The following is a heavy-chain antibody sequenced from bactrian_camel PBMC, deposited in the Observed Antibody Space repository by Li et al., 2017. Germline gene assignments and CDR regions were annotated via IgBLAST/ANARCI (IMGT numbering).Heavy chain of an antibody. CDR1: GYRMYASDYC. D-gene: IGHD7*01. CDR3: AARDNWYCRRVPYHKFEY. J-gene: IGHJ4*01. CDR2: MDSVGTT. Sequence: HVQLVESGGGSVQPGGSLRLSCVASGYRMYASDYCMGWFRQAPGKAREGVATMDSVGTTNYARSVRGRFTISKDNVKNKPYLQMNSLQPEDTAMYYCAARDNWYCRRVPYHKFEYWGQGTQVTVS. V-gene: IGHV3S53*01.